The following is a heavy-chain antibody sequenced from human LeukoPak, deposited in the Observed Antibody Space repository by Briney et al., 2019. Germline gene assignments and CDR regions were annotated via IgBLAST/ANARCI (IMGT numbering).Heavy chain of an antibody. J-gene: IGHJ6*03. CDR2: ISAYNGNT. CDR1: GYTFTSYG. Sequence: ASVKVSCKASGYTFTSYGISWVRQAPGQGLEWMGWISAYNGNTNYAQKLQGRVTMTTDTSTSTVYMELSSLRSEDTAVYYCARDRYCSSTSCYKIVMDVWGKGTTVTVSS. V-gene: IGHV1-18*01. D-gene: IGHD2-2*02. CDR3: ARDRYCSSTSCYKIVMDV.